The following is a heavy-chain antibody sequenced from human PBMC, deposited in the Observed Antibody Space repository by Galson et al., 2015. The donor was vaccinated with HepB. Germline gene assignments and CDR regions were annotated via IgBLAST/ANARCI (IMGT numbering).Heavy chain of an antibody. V-gene: IGHV5-51*01. J-gene: IGHJ6*02. CDR3: SRLLHRRLIWSRNPSRNYYYAMDV. D-gene: IGHD1-14*01. CDR1: GYGFTSYW. Sequence: QSGAEVKKPGESLKISCEGSGYGFTSYWIGWVRQVPGKGLECMGIIYPGDSETRYSPSFQGQVIISADRSINTVYLQWSGLKASDTATYYCSRLLHRRLIWSRNPSRNYYYAMDVWGQGTTVTVSS. CDR2: IYPGDSET.